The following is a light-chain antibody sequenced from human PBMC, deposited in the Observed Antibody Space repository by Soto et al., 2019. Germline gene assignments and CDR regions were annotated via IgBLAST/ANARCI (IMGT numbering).Light chain of an antibody. CDR3: QKSYSTPLT. V-gene: IGKV1-39*01. Sequence: DIQMTQSPSSLSASVGDRVTITCRASQSISSYLNWYQQKPGKAPKLLIYAASSLQSGVPSRFSGSGSGTDFTLTISSLQPEYFATYYCQKSYSTPLTFGGGTQVDSK. CDR1: QSISSY. CDR2: AAS. J-gene: IGKJ4*01.